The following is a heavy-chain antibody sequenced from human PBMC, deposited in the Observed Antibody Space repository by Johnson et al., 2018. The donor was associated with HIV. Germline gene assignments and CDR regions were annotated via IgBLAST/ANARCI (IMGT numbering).Heavy chain of an antibody. CDR3: AREIGGSYYRDAFDI. Sequence: VQLVESGGGLVQPGGSLRLSCAASGFTFSSYDMHWVRQATGKGLEWVSAIGTAGDTYYPGSVKGRFTISRENAKNSLYLQMNSLRAEDTAVYYCAREIGGSYYRDAFDIWGQGTMVTVSS. CDR2: IGTAGDT. D-gene: IGHD1-26*01. V-gene: IGHV3-13*01. J-gene: IGHJ3*02. CDR1: GFTFSSYD.